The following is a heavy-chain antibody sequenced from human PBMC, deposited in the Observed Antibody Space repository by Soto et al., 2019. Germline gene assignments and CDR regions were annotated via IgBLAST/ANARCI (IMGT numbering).Heavy chain of an antibody. CDR3: SGPRGGYVFDY. Sequence: EVQLVESGGGLVQPGGSLRLSCAASGFTFSSYWMHWVRQAPGKGLVWVSRINSDGSSTSYADSVKGRFTISRDNAKNTVYLQMNSLRAEDTAVYYCSGPRGGYVFDYWGQGTLVTVSS. D-gene: IGHD5-12*01. CDR1: GFTFSSYW. J-gene: IGHJ4*02. CDR2: INSDGSST. V-gene: IGHV3-74*01.